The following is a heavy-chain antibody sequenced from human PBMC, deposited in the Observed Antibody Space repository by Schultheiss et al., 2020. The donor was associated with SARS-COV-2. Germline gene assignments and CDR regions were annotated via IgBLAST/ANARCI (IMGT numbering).Heavy chain of an antibody. CDR1: GGSFSGYY. Sequence: SETLSLTCAVYGGSFSGYYWSWIRQPPGKGLEWIGEINHSGSTNYNPSLKSRVTISVDTPKNQFSLKLSSVTAADTALYYCASPAPRYCSGGSCYRNYYYYYGMDVWGQGTTVTVSS. J-gene: IGHJ6*02. V-gene: IGHV4-34*01. CDR2: INHSGST. CDR3: ASPAPRYCSGGSCYRNYYYYYGMDV. D-gene: IGHD2-15*01.